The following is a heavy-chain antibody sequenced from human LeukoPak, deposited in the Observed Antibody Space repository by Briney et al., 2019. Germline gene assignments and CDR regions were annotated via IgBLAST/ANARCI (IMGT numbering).Heavy chain of an antibody. CDR1: GGSISSYY. Sequence: PSETLSLTCTVSGGSISSYYWSWIRQPPGKGLEWIGYIYYSGSTNYNPSLKSRVTISVDTSKNQFSLKLSSVTAADTAVYYCARVYNYRCVDLWGTSCYDYYYYYMDVWGKGTTVTVSS. V-gene: IGHV4-59*01. CDR2: IYYSGST. CDR3: ARVYNYRCVDLWGTSCYDYYYYYMDV. D-gene: IGHD2-2*01. J-gene: IGHJ6*03.